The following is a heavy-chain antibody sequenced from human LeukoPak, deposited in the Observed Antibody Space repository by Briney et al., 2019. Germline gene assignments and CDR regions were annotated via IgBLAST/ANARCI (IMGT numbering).Heavy chain of an antibody. CDR1: GYSISSGYY. CDR2: IYHSGST. CDR3: ASQLSLRGAVAGTDFDY. J-gene: IGHJ4*02. D-gene: IGHD6-19*01. V-gene: IGHV4-38-2*01. Sequence: SETLSLTCAVSGYSISSGYYCGWIRQPPGKGLEWIGSIYHSGSTYYNPSLKSRVTISVDTSKNQFSLKLSSVTAADTAVYYCASQLSLRGAVAGTDFDYWGQGTLVTVSS.